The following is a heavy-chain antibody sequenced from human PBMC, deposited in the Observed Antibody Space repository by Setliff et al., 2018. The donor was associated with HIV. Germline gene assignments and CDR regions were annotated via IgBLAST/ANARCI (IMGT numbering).Heavy chain of an antibody. CDR1: GGSFGGYY. J-gene: IGHJ1*01. Sequence: SETLSLTCAVYGGSFGGYYWSWIRQTPGKGLDWIGEIDHSGITNYNPSLKSRVTISIDTSKNQFSLSLTSVTAADTAVYYCARRLGSGWFGYFQHWGQGTLVTAPQ. D-gene: IGHD6-19*01. CDR3: ARRLGSGWFGYFQH. CDR2: IDHSGIT. V-gene: IGHV4-34*01.